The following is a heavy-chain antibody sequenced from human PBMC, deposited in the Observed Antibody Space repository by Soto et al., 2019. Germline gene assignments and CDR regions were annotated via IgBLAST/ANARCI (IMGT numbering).Heavy chain of an antibody. CDR1: GFTFSSYG. Sequence: GGSLRLSCAASGFTFSSYGMHWVRQAPGKGLEWVAVISYDGSNKYYADSVKGRFTISRDNSKNTLYLQMNSLRAEDTAVYYCARGAPQGNWFDPWGQGTLVTSPQ. V-gene: IGHV3-30*03. CDR2: ISYDGSNK. CDR3: ARGAPQGNWFDP. J-gene: IGHJ5*02.